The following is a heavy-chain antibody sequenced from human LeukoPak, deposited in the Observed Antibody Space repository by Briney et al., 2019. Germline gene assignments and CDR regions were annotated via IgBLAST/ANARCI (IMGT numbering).Heavy chain of an antibody. CDR1: GFTFSDYY. CDR3: ASVGATTSPYFLDY. D-gene: IGHD1-26*01. J-gene: IGHJ4*02. Sequence: PGGSLRLSCAASGFTFSDYYMSWIRQAPGKGLEWVSYISSSGSTIYYADSVKGRFTISRDNAKNSLYLQMNSLRAEDTAVYYCASVGATTSPYFLDYWGQGTLVTVSS. CDR2: ISSSGSTI. V-gene: IGHV3-11*04.